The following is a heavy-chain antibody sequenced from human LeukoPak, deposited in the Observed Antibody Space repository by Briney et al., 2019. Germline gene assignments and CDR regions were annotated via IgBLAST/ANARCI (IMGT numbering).Heavy chain of an antibody. V-gene: IGHV4-4*07. CDR3: AREYFGSGSYYNYFDY. J-gene: IGHJ4*02. Sequence: ETVSLICTVSGGSIGSYYWSWIRQPAGKGLEWIGRIYTSGSTNYNPSLKSRVTMSVDTSKNQFSLKLSSVTAADTAVYYCAREYFGSGSYYNYFDYWGQGTLGAVPS. CDR1: GGSIGSYY. CDR2: IYTSGST. D-gene: IGHD3-10*01.